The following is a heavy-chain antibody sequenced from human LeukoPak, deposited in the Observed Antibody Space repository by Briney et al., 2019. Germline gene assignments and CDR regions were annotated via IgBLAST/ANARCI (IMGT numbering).Heavy chain of an antibody. CDR2: ISYDGSNK. J-gene: IGHJ4*02. D-gene: IGHD4-17*01. CDR3: ARGGRHYGDYGDY. CDR1: GFTFSSYG. V-gene: IGHV3-30*03. Sequence: GGSLRLSCAASGFTFSSYGMHRVRQAPGKGLEWVAVISYDGSNKYYADSVKGRFTISRDNSKNTLYLQMNSLRAEDTAVYYCARGGRHYGDYGDYWGQGTLVTVSS.